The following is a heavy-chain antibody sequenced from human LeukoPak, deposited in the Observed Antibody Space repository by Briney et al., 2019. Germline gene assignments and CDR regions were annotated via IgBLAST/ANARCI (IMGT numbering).Heavy chain of an antibody. D-gene: IGHD3-16*01. CDR1: GFTFSSYA. CDR2: IYDNGAGT. V-gene: IGHV3-23*01. Sequence: GGSLRLSCAASGFTFSSYAMSSVRQAPGKGLKRVSTIYDNGAGTYYADSVKGRFTISRDNSYNTVSLQMNSLRDEDTDVNYCAKGLRTGVGPYMGYHYYMDVWGKGATVTVSS. CDR3: AKGLRTGVGPYMGYHYYMDV. J-gene: IGHJ6*03.